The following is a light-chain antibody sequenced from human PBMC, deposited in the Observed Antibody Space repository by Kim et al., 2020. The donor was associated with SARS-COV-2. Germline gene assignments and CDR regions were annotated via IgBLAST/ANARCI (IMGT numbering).Light chain of an antibody. Sequence: EIVMTQPPATLSVSPGERATLSCRASQSAGTNLAWYQHKPGQAPRLLISDSSTRATGIPARFSGSGSGTEFTLTISSLQSEDFALYYCQQYNDWPWTFGPGTKVDIK. CDR1: QSAGTN. CDR2: DSS. V-gene: IGKV3-15*01. J-gene: IGKJ1*01. CDR3: QQYNDWPWT.